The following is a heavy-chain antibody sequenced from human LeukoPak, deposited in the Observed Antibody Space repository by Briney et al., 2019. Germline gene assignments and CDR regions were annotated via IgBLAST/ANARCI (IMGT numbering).Heavy chain of an antibody. Sequence: SETLSLTCTVSGGAINSGAYYWTWIRQHPGKGLEWIVHIYSGSPYYNPSLKGRVSMSVDTSKNQFSLKLSSVIAAATAVYYCPRGQTHLDMGFWYFHYWGQGTLVTVSS. CDR1: GGAINSGAYY. D-gene: IGHD2-2*03. CDR3: PRGQTHLDMGFWYFHY. J-gene: IGHJ4*02. V-gene: IGHV4-31*03. CDR2: IYSGSP.